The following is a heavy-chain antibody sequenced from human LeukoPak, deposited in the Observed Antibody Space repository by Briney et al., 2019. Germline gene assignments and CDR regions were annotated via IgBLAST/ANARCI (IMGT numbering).Heavy chain of an antibody. V-gene: IGHV5-51*01. D-gene: IGHD3-10*01. J-gene: IGHJ4*02. CDR2: IYPGDSNT. Sequence: GESLKISCKGSGYSFTNYWIGWVRQMPEKGLEWMGIIYPGDSNTRYSPSFQGQVTISADKSISTAYLQWSSLKASDTAMYYCARRLIRTEGYYFDYWGQGTLVTVSS. CDR1: GYSFTNYW. CDR3: ARRLIRTEGYYFDY.